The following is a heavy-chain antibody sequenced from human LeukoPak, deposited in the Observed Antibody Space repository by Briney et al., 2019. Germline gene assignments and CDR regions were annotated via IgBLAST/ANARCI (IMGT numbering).Heavy chain of an antibody. J-gene: IGHJ5*02. CDR1: GFTFSSYA. D-gene: IGHD6-13*01. V-gene: IGHV3-74*01. Sequence: PGGSLRLSCAASGFTFSSYAMHWVRQAPGKGLVWVSRISTDGSSTRYADSVKGRFTISRDNAKNTLYLQMNSLRAEDTAVYYCARDGGWAAAGTSWFDPWGQGTLVTVSS. CDR3: ARDGGWAAAGTSWFDP. CDR2: ISTDGSST.